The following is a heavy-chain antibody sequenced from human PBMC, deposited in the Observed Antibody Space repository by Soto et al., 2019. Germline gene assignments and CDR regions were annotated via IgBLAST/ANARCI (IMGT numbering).Heavy chain of an antibody. V-gene: IGHV1-8*01. CDR2: MNPNSGNT. CDR1: GYTFTSYD. J-gene: IGHJ4*02. D-gene: IGHD3-10*01. CDR3: VRHLRARGVVRDGPLDS. Sequence: GASVKVSCKASGYTFTSYDINWVRQATGQGLEWMGWMNPNSGNTGYAQKFQGRVTLSADTSISTAYLHWSSLKASDSAIYFCVRHLRARGVVRDGPLDSWGQGTLVTVSS.